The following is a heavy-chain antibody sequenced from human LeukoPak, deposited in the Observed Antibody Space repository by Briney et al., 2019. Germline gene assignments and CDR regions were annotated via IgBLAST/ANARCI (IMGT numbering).Heavy chain of an antibody. CDR2: INAGHGNT. Sequence: SVKVSCKASGGTFSSYAISWVRQAPGQRLEWMGWINAGHGNTKYSQKFQGRVTITRDTSASTAYMELSSLRSEDTAVYYCARGAGFAEPLPEYWGQGTLLTVSS. D-gene: IGHD1-14*01. CDR3: ARGAGFAEPLPEY. J-gene: IGHJ4*02. V-gene: IGHV1-3*01. CDR1: GGTFSSYA.